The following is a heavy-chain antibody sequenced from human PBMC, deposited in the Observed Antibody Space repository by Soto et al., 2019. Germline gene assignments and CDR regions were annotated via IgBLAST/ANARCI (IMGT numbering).Heavy chain of an antibody. CDR1: GYTVSSYG. CDR3: ARVVPGAEDWFGP. J-gene: IGHJ5*02. Sequence: GFPVKGSSNPCGYTVSSYGITLVRHTPGQPLEWLGWISLYSDGTNYAQKFQGRVSMTTDTSTTTAYMELRRLRSDDTAVYYCARVVPGAEDWFGPWGQGTLVTVSS. D-gene: IGHD2-2*01. V-gene: IGHV1-18*01. CDR2: ISLYSDGT.